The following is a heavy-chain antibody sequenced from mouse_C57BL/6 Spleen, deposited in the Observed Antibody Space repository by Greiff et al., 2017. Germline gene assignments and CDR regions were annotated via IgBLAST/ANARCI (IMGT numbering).Heavy chain of an antibody. CDR3: ARSYPGMDY. CDR2: IDPSDSYT. J-gene: IGHJ4*01. D-gene: IGHD2-10*01. Sequence: VQLQQPGAELVKPGASVKLSCKASGYTFTSYWMQWVKQRPGQGLEWIGEIDPSDSYTNYNQKFQGKATLTVDTSSSTAYMQLSSLTSEDSAVYYCARSYPGMDYWGQGTSVTGSS. CDR1: GYTFTSYW. V-gene: IGHV1-50*01.